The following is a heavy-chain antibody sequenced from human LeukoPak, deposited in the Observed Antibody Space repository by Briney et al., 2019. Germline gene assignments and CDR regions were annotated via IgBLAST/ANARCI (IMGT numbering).Heavy chain of an antibody. CDR3: AREWGCSSTSCYLTPWVDP. Sequence: SETLSLTCTVSGGSISSGSYYWSWIRQPAGKGLEWIGRIYTSGSTNYNPSLKSRVTISVDTSKNQFSLKLSSVTAADTGVYYCAREWGCSSTSCYLTPWVDPWGQGNLVTVSS. J-gene: IGHJ5*02. D-gene: IGHD2-2*01. V-gene: IGHV4-61*02. CDR1: GGSISSGSYY. CDR2: IYTSGST.